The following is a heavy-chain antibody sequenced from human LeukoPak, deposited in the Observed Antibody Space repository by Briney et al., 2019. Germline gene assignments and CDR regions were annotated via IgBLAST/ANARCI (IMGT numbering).Heavy chain of an antibody. CDR2: IRYDGSNK. CDR1: GFTFSSYG. D-gene: IGHD6-19*01. CDR3: AKDRGAVAGSFDY. J-gene: IGHJ4*02. V-gene: IGHV3-30*02. Sequence: GGSLRLSCAASGFTFSSYGMHWVRQAPGKGLEWVAFIRYDGSNKYYADSVKGRFTISRDNSKNTLYLQMNSLRAEDTAVYYCAKDRGAVAGSFDYWGQGTLVTVSP.